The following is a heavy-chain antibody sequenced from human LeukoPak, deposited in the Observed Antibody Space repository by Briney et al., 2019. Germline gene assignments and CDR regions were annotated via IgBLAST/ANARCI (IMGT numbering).Heavy chain of an antibody. CDR3: ARARTRDSSGLFDY. Sequence: EGSLRLSCAASGFTVSSNYMSWVRQAPGKGLEWVSVIYSGGGTYYADSVKGRFTISRDNSKNTLYLQMNSLRAEDTAVYYCARARTRDSSGLFDYWGQGTLVTVSS. V-gene: IGHV3-66*01. J-gene: IGHJ4*02. CDR2: IYSGGGT. D-gene: IGHD6-19*01. CDR1: GFTVSSNY.